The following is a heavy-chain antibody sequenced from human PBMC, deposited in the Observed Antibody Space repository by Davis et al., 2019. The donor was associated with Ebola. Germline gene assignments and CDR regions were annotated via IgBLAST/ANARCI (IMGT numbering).Heavy chain of an antibody. CDR1: AFTFRSYW. CDR2: IKSDGSEQ. Sequence: PGGSLRLSCAASAFTFRSYWMVWVRQAPGKGLEWVANIKSDGSEQYHVDSVKGRFTISRDNAKDLLYLQLNSLRAEDTAVYYCARLRRGGYFDYWGQGALVTVSS. D-gene: IGHD3-16*01. J-gene: IGHJ4*02. CDR3: ARLRRGGYFDY. V-gene: IGHV3-7*03.